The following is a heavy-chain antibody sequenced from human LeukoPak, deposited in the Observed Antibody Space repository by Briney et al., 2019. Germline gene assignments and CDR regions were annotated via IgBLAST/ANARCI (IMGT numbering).Heavy chain of an antibody. CDR1: GFTFNNYA. J-gene: IGHJ4*02. CDR2: ISNSGGNI. V-gene: IGHV3-23*01. D-gene: IGHD2-2*01. CDR3: AKVGLPKLQLLLFGGFDY. Sequence: PGGSLRLSCVASGFTFNNYAMSWVRQAPGRGLEWLSSISNSGGNIDYRNSVKGRFTISRDNSKNTLYLQMNSLRAEDTAVYYCAKVGLPKLQLLLFGGFDYWGQGTLVTVSS.